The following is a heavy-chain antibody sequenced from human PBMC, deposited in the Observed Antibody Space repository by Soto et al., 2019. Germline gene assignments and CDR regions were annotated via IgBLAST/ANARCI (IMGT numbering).Heavy chain of an antibody. V-gene: IGHV3-23*01. CDR2: SSGIGSGGST. Sequence: EVQLLESGGGLVQPGGSLRLSCAASGFTFTNYAMTWVRQAPGKGLEWVSISSGIGSGGSTNYANSVKGRFTISRDNSKNTLYLQMNSLRVEDTAVYYCAKDRDEYRNYVFDYWGQGTLVTVSS. D-gene: IGHD4-4*01. CDR1: GFTFTNYA. J-gene: IGHJ4*02. CDR3: AKDRDEYRNYVFDY.